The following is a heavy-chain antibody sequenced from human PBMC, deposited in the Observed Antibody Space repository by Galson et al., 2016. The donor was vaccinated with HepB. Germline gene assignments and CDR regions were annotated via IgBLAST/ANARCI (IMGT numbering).Heavy chain of an antibody. V-gene: IGHV2-5*01. D-gene: IGHD1-1*01. CDR1: GVSLNNTAMA. Sequence: ALVKPTQTLTLTCTLSGVSLNNTAMAVGWIRQPPGKALEWLALVYSNDDKRYSPSLRSRLTITRDTSKNQVVLTMTNLDPLDTATYFCAHSKRLGVFTLFDSWGQGTLVTVSS. CDR2: VYSNDDK. CDR3: AHSKRLGVFTLFDS. J-gene: IGHJ4*02.